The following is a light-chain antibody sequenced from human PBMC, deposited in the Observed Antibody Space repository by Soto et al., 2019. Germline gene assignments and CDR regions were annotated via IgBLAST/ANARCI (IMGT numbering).Light chain of an antibody. CDR2: AAS. J-gene: IGKJ1*01. Sequence: AIRMTQSPSSLSASTGDRVTFTCRASQGISSYLAWYQQKPGKAPKLLIYAASTLQSGVPSRFSGSGSGTDFTLTISCLQSEDFATYYCQQYYSYPWTFGQGTKVDIK. CDR3: QQYYSYPWT. CDR1: QGISSY. V-gene: IGKV1-8*01.